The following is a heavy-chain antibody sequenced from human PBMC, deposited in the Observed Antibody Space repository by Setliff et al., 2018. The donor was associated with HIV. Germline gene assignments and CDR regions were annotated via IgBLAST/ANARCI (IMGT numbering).Heavy chain of an antibody. D-gene: IGHD1-26*01. CDR3: ASHLPPYSGNFDY. V-gene: IGHV4-34*01. J-gene: IGHJ4*01. CDR1: GGSFSGYY. CDR2: INHSGST. Sequence: SETLSLTCAVYGGSFSGYYWSWIRQSPGKGLEWIGEINHSGSTKYNPSLKSRVTISVDRSKNQFSLNLSSVTAADTAVYYCASHLPPYSGNFDYWGHGTLVTV.